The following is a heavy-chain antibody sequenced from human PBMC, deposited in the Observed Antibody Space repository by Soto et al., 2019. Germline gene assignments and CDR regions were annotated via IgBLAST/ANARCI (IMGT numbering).Heavy chain of an antibody. CDR2: IYYSGST. V-gene: IGHV4-59*01. CDR1: GGSISSYY. J-gene: IGHJ2*01. D-gene: IGHD2-21*02. CDR3: AREPAYCGGDCYPANWHFDL. Sequence: QVQLQESGPGLVKPSETLSLTCTVSGGSISSYYWSWIRQPPGKGLEWIGYIYYSGSTNYNPSLKRRVTISVDTSKNPFSLKRSSVTAADSAVYYCAREPAYCGGDCYPANWHFDLWGRRTLVPVSS.